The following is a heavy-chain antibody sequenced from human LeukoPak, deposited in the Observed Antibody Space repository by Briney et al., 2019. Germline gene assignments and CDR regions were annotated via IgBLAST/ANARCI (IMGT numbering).Heavy chain of an antibody. CDR1: GFRFR. J-gene: IGHJ1*01. V-gene: IGHV3-7*01. D-gene: IGHD1-26*01. CDR3: VRELVVGPAEYFQS. Sequence: PGGSLRLSCVASGFRFRMAWIRHAPGRGLEWGANINEDGNEKYYLDSVRGRFIISRDNARNSLFLQMNSLRGEDTGVYYCVRELVVGPAEYFQSWGQGTLVAVSS. CDR2: INEDGNEK.